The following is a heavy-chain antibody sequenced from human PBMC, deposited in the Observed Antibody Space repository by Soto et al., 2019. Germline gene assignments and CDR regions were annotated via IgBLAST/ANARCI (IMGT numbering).Heavy chain of an antibody. CDR1: GFTFDDYT. J-gene: IGHJ6*02. CDR3: AKSFMIVVVIDGMDV. CDR2: ISWDGGST. Sequence: VQLVESGGVVVQPGGSLRLSCAASGFTFDDYTMHWVRQAPGKGLEWVSLISWDGGSTYYADSVKGRFTISRDNSKNSLYLQMNSLRTEDTALYYCAKSFMIVVVIDGMDVWGQGTTVTVSS. V-gene: IGHV3-43*01. D-gene: IGHD3-22*01.